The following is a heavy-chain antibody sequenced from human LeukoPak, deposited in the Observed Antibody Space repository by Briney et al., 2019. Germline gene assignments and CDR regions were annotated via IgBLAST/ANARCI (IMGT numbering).Heavy chain of an antibody. CDR1: GFSFSTYA. D-gene: IGHD3-9*01. J-gene: IGHJ4*02. CDR2: ISYEGSST. V-gene: IGHV3-30-3*01. CDR3: AKDVLELYDIYDY. Sequence: GTSLRLSCVAFGFSFSTYAMHWVRQAPGKGLEWVAIISYEGSSTYYADSVKGRFTISRDNSKSTLYLQMNSLRAEDTAVYYCAKDVLELYDIYDYWGQGTLVTVSS.